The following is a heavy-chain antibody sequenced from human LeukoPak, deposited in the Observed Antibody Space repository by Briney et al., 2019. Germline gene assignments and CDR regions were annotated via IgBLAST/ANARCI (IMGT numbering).Heavy chain of an antibody. Sequence: PSETLSLTCAVSGYSISSGYYWGWIRQPPGKGLEWIGSIYHSVSTYYNPSLKSRVTISVDTSKNQFSLKLSSVTAADTAVYYCAEGLFGADYYDSSGYYPLAFDIWGQGTMVTVSS. D-gene: IGHD3-22*01. CDR1: GYSISSGYY. J-gene: IGHJ3*02. CDR3: AEGLFGADYYDSSGYYPLAFDI. V-gene: IGHV4-38-2*01. CDR2: IYHSVST.